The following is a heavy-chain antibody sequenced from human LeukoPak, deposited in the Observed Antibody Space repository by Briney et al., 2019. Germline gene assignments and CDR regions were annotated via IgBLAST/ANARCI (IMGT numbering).Heavy chain of an antibody. V-gene: IGHV3-21*01. J-gene: IGHJ1*01. Sequence: GGSLRLSCAASGFTFNTYTMNWVRQAPGKGLEWVSSITASSTAIYSADSVKGRFTISRDNAKNFLYLQMNSLRAEDTAVFYCATDQDHGYFRQWGQGTLLTVSS. CDR3: ATDQDHGYFRQ. CDR1: GFTFNTYT. D-gene: IGHD4-17*01. CDR2: ITASSTAI.